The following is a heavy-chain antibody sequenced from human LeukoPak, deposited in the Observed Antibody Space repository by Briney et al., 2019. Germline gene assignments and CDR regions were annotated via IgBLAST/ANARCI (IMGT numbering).Heavy chain of an antibody. V-gene: IGHV3-30-3*01. J-gene: IGHJ4*02. CDR1: GFTFTSYA. Sequence: GGSLRLSCAASGFTFTSYAMHWVRQAPGKGLEWVTAISFDGNNKYYADSVKGRFTTSRDNSKNTLYLEMNSLRPEDTAVYYYARDIAGDTKFDYWGQGVLVTVSS. CDR3: ARDIAGDTKFDY. D-gene: IGHD1-26*01. CDR2: ISFDGNNK.